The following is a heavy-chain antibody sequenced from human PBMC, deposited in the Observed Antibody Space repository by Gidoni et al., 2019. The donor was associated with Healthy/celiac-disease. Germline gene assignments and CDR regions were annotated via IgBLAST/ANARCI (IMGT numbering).Heavy chain of an antibody. Sequence: QITLKESGPTLVKPTQTLTLTCTFSGFSLSTSGVGVGWIRQPPGKALEWLALIYWNDDKRYSPSLKSRLTITKDTSKNQVVLTMTNMDPVDTATYYCAHLTGGLLWFGEQGAYAFDIWGQGTMVTVSS. CDR1: GFSLSTSGVG. CDR3: AHLTGGLLWFGEQGAYAFDI. V-gene: IGHV2-5*01. CDR2: IYWNDDK. D-gene: IGHD3-10*01. J-gene: IGHJ3*02.